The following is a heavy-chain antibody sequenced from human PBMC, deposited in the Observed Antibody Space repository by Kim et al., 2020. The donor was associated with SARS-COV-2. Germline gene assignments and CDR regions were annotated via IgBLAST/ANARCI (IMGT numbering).Heavy chain of an antibody. CDR1: GFSFSNYP. Sequence: GGSLRLSCAASGFSFSNYPMNWVRQAPGKGLEWVSSISGSRIYKKSADSVKGRFTISRDNAKNSLVLQMNSLRAEDTAVYYCVRDGSGSEHENLDFCGQG. CDR2: ISGSRIYK. V-gene: IGHV3-21*01. CDR3: VRDGSGSEHENLDF. J-gene: IGHJ4*02. D-gene: IGHD5-12*01.